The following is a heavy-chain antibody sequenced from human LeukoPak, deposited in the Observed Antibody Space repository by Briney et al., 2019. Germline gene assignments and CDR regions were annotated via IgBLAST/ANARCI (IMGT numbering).Heavy chain of an antibody. CDR1: GYTFTCYY. J-gene: IGHJ5*02. V-gene: IGHV1-2*04. Sequence: ASVKVSCKASGYTFTCYYMHWVRQAPGQGLEWMGWINPNSGGTNYAQKFQGWVTMTRDTSISIAYMELSRLRSDDTAVYYCARGLNYYGSGSYRDWFDPWGQGTLVTVSS. D-gene: IGHD3-10*01. CDR3: ARGLNYYGSGSYRDWFDP. CDR2: INPNSGGT.